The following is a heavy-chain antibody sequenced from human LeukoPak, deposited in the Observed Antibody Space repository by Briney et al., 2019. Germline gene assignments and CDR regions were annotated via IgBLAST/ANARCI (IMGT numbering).Heavy chain of an antibody. Sequence: PGGSLRLSCAASGFTFSSYGMHWVRQAPGKGLEWVSTISGSGGSTYYADSMKGRFTISRDNSKNTVFLQMDSLRVEDTAIYYCAKASANFNWNDGVDIWGQGTRVTVSP. CDR3: AKASANFNWNDGVDI. V-gene: IGHV3-23*01. CDR2: ISGSGGST. D-gene: IGHD1-1*01. CDR1: GFTFSSYG. J-gene: IGHJ3*02.